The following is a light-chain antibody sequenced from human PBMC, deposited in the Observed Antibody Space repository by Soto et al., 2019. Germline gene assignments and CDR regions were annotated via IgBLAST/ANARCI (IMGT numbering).Light chain of an antibody. CDR2: DVS. Sequence: QSALTQPRSVSGSPGQSVTISCTGTSSDVGGYNYVSWYQQHPGKAPKLMIYDVSKRPSGVPDRFSGSKSGNTASLTISGLQAEDEADYYCCSYAGSVHDVFGTGTKLTVL. V-gene: IGLV2-11*01. CDR1: SSDVGGYNY. J-gene: IGLJ1*01. CDR3: CSYAGSVHDV.